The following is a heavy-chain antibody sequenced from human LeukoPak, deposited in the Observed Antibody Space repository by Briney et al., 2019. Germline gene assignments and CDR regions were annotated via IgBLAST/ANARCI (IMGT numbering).Heavy chain of an antibody. V-gene: IGHV5-51*01. CDR1: GYSFHSQW. J-gene: IGHJ4*02. Sequence: KISCKGPGYSFHSQWIGWVRQMPGKGLEWMGIIYPGDSDTRYSPSFRGQVTISADRSISTVYLQWSSLEASDTAMYYCAGHDWYSSSSDYWGQGTLVTVPS. CDR2: IYPGDSDT. D-gene: IGHD6-6*01. CDR3: AGHDWYSSSSDY.